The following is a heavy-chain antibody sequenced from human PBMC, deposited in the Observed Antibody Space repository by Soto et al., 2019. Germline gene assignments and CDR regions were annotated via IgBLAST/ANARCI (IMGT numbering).Heavy chain of an antibody. Sequence: PSETLSLTCTVSGGSISSSSYYWGWIRQPPGKGLEWIGSIYYSGSTYYNPSLKSRVTISVDKSKNQFSLKLSSVTAADTAVYYCARSGDGYYDSSGYYRLGAFDIWGQGTMVTVSS. J-gene: IGHJ3*02. D-gene: IGHD3-22*01. V-gene: IGHV4-39*07. CDR3: ARSGDGYYDSSGYYRLGAFDI. CDR1: GGSISSSSYY. CDR2: IYYSGST.